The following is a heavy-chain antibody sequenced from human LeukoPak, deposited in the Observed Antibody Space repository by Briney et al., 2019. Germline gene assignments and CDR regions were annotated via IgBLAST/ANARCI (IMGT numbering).Heavy chain of an antibody. CDR2: IKQDGSEK. CDR3: ATDPHCSSTGCYYYYGMDV. Sequence: PGGSLRLSCAASGFTFSSYWMSWVRQAPGKGLEWVANIKQDGSEKYYVDSVKGRFTISRDNAKNSLYLQMNSLRAEDTAVYYCATDPHCSSTGCYYYYGMDVWGQGTTVTVSS. D-gene: IGHD2-2*01. J-gene: IGHJ6*02. V-gene: IGHV3-7*01. CDR1: GFTFSSYW.